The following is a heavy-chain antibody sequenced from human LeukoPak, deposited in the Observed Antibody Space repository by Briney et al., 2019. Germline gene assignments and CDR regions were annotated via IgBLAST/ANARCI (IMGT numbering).Heavy chain of an antibody. D-gene: IGHD6-13*01. Sequence: GESLKISXKGSGYRFTSYWIGWVLQMPGKGLEWMGIIYPGDSDTKYSPSFQGQVTISADKSISTAYLQWSSLKASDTAMYYCARTSSSTWYSSPLGYWGQGTLVTVSS. V-gene: IGHV5-51*01. J-gene: IGHJ4*02. CDR1: GYRFTSYW. CDR2: IYPGDSDT. CDR3: ARTSSSTWYSSPLGY.